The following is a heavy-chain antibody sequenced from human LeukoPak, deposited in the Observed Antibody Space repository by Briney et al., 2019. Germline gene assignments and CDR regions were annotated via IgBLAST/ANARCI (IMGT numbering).Heavy chain of an antibody. Sequence: ASVKVSCKASGYTFTSYGISCVRQAPGQGLEWMGWISAYNGNTNYAQKLQGRVTMTTDTSTSTAYMELRSLRSDDSAVYYCARAAPYGDYAPVDYWGQGTLVTVSS. V-gene: IGHV1-18*04. CDR1: GYTFTSYG. CDR2: ISAYNGNT. CDR3: ARAAPYGDYAPVDY. J-gene: IGHJ4*02. D-gene: IGHD4-17*01.